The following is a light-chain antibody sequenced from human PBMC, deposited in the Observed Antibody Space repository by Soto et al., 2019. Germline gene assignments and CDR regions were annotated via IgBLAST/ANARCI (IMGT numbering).Light chain of an antibody. Sequence: VMTLSVAAVSVPPGERATLSCVASQRISSNLAWYQQKPGQAPRLLIYGASSRATGIPDRFSGSGSGTDFTLTISRLEPEDFAVYYCQQYGSLPRPFGQVAKAAIK. CDR1: QRISSN. J-gene: IGKJ1*01. CDR2: GAS. CDR3: QQYGSLPRP. V-gene: IGKV3-20*01.